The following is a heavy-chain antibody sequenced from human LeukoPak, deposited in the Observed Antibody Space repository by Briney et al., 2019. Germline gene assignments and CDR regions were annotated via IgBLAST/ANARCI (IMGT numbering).Heavy chain of an antibody. CDR2: IIPILGIA. V-gene: IGHV1-69*04. CDR1: GGTFSSYA. D-gene: IGHD6-6*01. J-gene: IGHJ6*02. Sequence: SVKVSCKASGGTFSSYAISWVRQAPGQGLEWMGRIIPILGIANYAQKFRGRVTITADKSTSTAYMELSSLRSEDTAVYYCARVLPVSSSDGMDVWGQGTTVTVSS. CDR3: ARVLPVSSSDGMDV.